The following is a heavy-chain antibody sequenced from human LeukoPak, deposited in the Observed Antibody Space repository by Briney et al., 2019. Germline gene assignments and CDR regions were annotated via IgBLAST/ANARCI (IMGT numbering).Heavy chain of an antibody. J-gene: IGHJ4*02. Sequence: GRSLRLSCAASGFTFSSYGVHWVRQAPGKGLEWVAVISYDGSNKYYADSVKGRFTISRDNSKNTLYLQMNSLRAEDTAVYYCASNVDIVATTDYWGQGTLVTVSS. D-gene: IGHD5-12*01. CDR3: ASNVDIVATTDY. CDR1: GFTFSSYG. CDR2: ISYDGSNK. V-gene: IGHV3-30*03.